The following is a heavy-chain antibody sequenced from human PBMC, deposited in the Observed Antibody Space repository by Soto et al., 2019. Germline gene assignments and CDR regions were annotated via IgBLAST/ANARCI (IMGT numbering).Heavy chain of an antibody. D-gene: IGHD4-4*01. Sequence: PSETLSLTCTVSRGSISSGGSYWSWIRQHPGKGLEWIGYIYYSGSTYYNPSLKSRVTISVDTSKNQFSLKLRCVTAADTAVYYCPREPCSNYVPLGLEVWGQVTTVTVSS. CDR2: IYYSGST. V-gene: IGHV4-31*03. CDR1: RGSISSGGSY. CDR3: PREPCSNYVPLGLEV. J-gene: IGHJ6*02.